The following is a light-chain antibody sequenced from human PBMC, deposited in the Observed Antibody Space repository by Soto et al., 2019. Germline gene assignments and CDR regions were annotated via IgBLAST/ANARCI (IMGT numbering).Light chain of an antibody. J-gene: IGLJ1*01. CDR1: SSDVGSYNY. CDR2: QVT. V-gene: IGLV2-14*01. CDR3: SSYRSSSTYV. Sequence: ALTQPASVSGSPGQSITISCTGTSSDVGSYNYVSWHQQHPGQAPKLMIYQVTNRASGVPDRFSASKSGNTASLTISGLQAGDEADYYCSSYRSSSTYVFGTGTKVTVL.